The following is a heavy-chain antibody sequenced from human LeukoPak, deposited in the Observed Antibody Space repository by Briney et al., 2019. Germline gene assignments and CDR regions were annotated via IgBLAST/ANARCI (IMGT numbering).Heavy chain of an antibody. D-gene: IGHD7-27*01. V-gene: IGHV3-72*01. CDR3: ARSPLGIAPFDY. CDR2: IRNKANRYTT. Sequence: GGSLRLSCAASGFTVSSNYMSWVRQAPGEGLEWVARIRNKANRYTTEYAASVKGRFTISRDDSENSLYLQMDSLKTEDTAVYYCARSPLGIAPFDYWGQGTLVTVSS. J-gene: IGHJ4*02. CDR1: GFTVSSNY.